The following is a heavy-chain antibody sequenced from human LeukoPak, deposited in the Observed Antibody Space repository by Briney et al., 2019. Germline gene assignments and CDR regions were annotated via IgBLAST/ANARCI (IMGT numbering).Heavy chain of an antibody. V-gene: IGHV4-30-2*01. CDR2: LYHSGSN. J-gene: IGHJ4*02. CDR3: AREDSSGYYGSPLVD. D-gene: IGHD3-22*01. Sequence: SETLSLTCAVSGDSISSGSSSWSWIRQPPGKGLEWIGCLYHSGSNYYNPSLKSRVTISVDRSKNQFSLRLSSVTAADTAVYYCAREDSSGYYGSPLVDWGQGTLVTVSS. CDR1: GDSISSGSSS.